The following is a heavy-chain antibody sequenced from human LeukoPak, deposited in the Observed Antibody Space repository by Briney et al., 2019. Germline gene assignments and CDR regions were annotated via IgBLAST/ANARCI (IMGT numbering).Heavy chain of an antibody. J-gene: IGHJ3*02. Sequence: SETLSLTCTVSGGSISSYYWSWIRQPAGKGLEWIGRIYTSGSTNYNPSLKSRVTMSVDTSKSQFSLKLSSVTAADTAVYYCARANYYDSSGYPNDAFDIWGQGTMVTVSS. V-gene: IGHV4-4*07. CDR3: ARANYYDSSGYPNDAFDI. CDR1: GGSISSYY. D-gene: IGHD3-22*01. CDR2: IYTSGST.